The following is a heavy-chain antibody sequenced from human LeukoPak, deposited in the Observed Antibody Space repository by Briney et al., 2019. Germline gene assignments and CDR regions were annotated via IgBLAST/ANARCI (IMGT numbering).Heavy chain of an antibody. CDR2: IHWNGGST. CDR1: GFIFDNYG. CDR3: ARGPEWADY. J-gene: IGHJ4*02. Sequence: AGGSLRLSCATSGFIFDNYGMSWLRQAPGKGLEWVSGIHWNGGSTGYADSVKGRFTISRDNAKNSVFLQMNSLRLEDTALYYCARGPEWADYWGQGTLVTVSS. D-gene: IGHD3-3*01. V-gene: IGHV3-20*04.